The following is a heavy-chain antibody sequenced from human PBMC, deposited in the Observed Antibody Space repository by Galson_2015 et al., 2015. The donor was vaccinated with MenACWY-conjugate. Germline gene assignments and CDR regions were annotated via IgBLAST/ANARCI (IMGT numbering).Heavy chain of an antibody. CDR1: GFRFRSYT. Sequence: SLRLSCAASGFRFRSYTLNWVRQAPGKGLEWVAVVSSDGSSKYYADSVKGRFTISRDNSKNTVSLQMNSLRPEDTAVYYCVRAEGWLRSAFDIWGQWTMVTVSS. J-gene: IGHJ3*02. V-gene: IGHV3-30*01. CDR3: VRAEGWLRSAFDI. CDR2: VSSDGSSK. D-gene: IGHD5-24*01.